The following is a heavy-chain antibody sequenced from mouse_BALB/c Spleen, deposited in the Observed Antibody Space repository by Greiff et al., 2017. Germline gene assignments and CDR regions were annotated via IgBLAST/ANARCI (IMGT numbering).Heavy chain of an antibody. CDR3: AREGGYHAMDY. J-gene: IGHJ4*01. Sequence: DVHLVESGPGLVKPSQSLSLTCSVTGYSITSGYYWNWIRQFPGNKLEWMGYISYDGSNNYNPSLKNRISITRDTSKNQFFLKLNSVTTEDTATYYCAREGGYHAMDYWGQGTSVTVSS. CDR1: GYSITSGYY. V-gene: IGHV3-6*02. CDR2: ISYDGSN.